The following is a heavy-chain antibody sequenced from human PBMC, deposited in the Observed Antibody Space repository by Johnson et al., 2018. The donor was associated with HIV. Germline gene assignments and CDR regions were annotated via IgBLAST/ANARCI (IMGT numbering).Heavy chain of an antibody. CDR3: ARGNGRLSAFDI. V-gene: IGHV3-66*01. CDR2: IYSGGST. CDR1: GFTVSSNY. J-gene: IGHJ3*02. Sequence: VQLVESGGGVVRPGGSLRLSCAASGFTVSSNYMSWVRQAPGKGLEWVSIIYSGGSTYYADSVKGRFTISIDNSKNTLYLQMNSLRAEDTAVYYCARGNGRLSAFDIWGQGTMVTVSS.